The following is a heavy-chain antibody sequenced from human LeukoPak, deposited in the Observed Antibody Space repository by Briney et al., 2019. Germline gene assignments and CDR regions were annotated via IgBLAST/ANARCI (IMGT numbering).Heavy chain of an antibody. CDR2: ISGSGGST. CDR3: ARSGLSRFDY. J-gene: IGHJ4*02. CDR1: GFTFSSYG. V-gene: IGHV3-23*01. Sequence: GGSLRLSCAASGFTFSSYGMSWVRQAPGKGLEWVSAISGSGGSTYYADSVKGRFTISRDNSKNTLYLQMNSLRVEDTAVYYCARSGLSRFDYWGQGTLVTVSS. D-gene: IGHD3/OR15-3a*01.